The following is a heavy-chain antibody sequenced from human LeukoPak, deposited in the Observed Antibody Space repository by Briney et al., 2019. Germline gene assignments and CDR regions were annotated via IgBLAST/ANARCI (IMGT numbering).Heavy chain of an antibody. D-gene: IGHD4-23*01. J-gene: IGHJ3*02. CDR3: AIGGTPDAFDI. CDR1: GGSVRSDSYY. CDR2: IYYSGST. V-gene: IGHV4-61*01. Sequence: KASDTLSLTCTVSGGSVRSDSYYWSWIRQPPGKGLDWIGYIYYSGSTNYNPSLKSRVTISVDTSKNQFSLKLSSVTAADTAVYYCAIGGTPDAFDIWGQGTMVTVSS.